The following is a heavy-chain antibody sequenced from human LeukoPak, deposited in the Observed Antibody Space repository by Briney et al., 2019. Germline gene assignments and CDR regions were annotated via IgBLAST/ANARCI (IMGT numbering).Heavy chain of an antibody. CDR3: ARVGKKMGDWFDP. Sequence: ASVKVSCKASGYTFTSYDINWVRQATGQGLEWMGWMNPNSGNTGYAQKFQGRVTTTRNTSISTAYMELSSLRSEDTAVYYCARVGKKMGDWFDPWGQGTLVTVSS. D-gene: IGHD3-16*01. J-gene: IGHJ5*02. V-gene: IGHV1-8*01. CDR2: MNPNSGNT. CDR1: GYTFTSYD.